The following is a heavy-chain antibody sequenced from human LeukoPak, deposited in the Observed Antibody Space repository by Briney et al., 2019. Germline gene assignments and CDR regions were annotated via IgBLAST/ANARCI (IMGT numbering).Heavy chain of an antibody. V-gene: IGHV4-30-4*08. CDR2: IYYSGST. J-gene: IGHJ4*02. D-gene: IGHD5-18*01. Sequence: SQTLSLTCTVSGGSISSGDHYRSWIRQPPGKGLEWIGYIYYSGSTYYNPSLKSRVTISVDTSKNQFSLKLSSVTAADTAVYYCARRDTAMVNFDYWGQGTLVTVSS. CDR1: GGSISSGDHY. CDR3: ARRDTAMVNFDY.